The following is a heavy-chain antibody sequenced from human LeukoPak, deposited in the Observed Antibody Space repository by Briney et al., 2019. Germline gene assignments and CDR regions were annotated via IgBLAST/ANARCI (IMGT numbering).Heavy chain of an antibody. V-gene: IGHV3-23*01. J-gene: IGHJ4*02. CDR3: AKDLAVTTLGYFDY. CDR1: GFTFSSYA. D-gene: IGHD4-17*01. CDR2: ISGSGGST. Sequence: PGGSLRLSCAASGFTFSSYAMSWVRQAPGKGLEWVSTISGSGGSTYYADSVKGRFTISRDNSKNTLYLQMNSLRAEDTTLYYCAKDLAVTTLGYFDYWGQGTLVTVSS.